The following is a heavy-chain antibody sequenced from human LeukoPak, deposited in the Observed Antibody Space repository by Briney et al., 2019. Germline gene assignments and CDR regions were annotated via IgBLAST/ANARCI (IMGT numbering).Heavy chain of an antibody. V-gene: IGHV4-61*02. J-gene: IGHJ4*02. CDR3: ARHLETAAAPWGYFDY. CDR1: GGSISSGSYY. D-gene: IGHD6-13*01. Sequence: QASETLSLTCTVSGGSISSGSYYWSWIRQPAGKGLEWIGRIYTSGSTNYNPSLKSRVTISVDTSKNQFSLKLSSVTAADTAVYYCARHLETAAAPWGYFDYWGQGTLVTVSS. CDR2: IYTSGST.